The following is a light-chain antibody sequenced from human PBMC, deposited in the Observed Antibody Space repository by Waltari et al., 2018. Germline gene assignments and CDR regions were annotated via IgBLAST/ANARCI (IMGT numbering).Light chain of an antibody. V-gene: IGKV3-20*01. J-gene: IGKJ4*01. CDR2: GAS. CDR1: QTVRTTC. CDR3: QQYDISPLT. Sequence: RASQTVRTTCVAWYQQKPGQAPTRLSYGASSRATGIPDRFSGSGSGTDFSRTISSLEPEDFGGYYCQQYDISPLTFGGGTKVEIK.